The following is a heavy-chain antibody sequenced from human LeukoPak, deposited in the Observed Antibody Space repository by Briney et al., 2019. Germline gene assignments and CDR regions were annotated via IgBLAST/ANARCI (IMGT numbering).Heavy chain of an antibody. CDR3: ARRAGAYSHPYDY. J-gene: IGHJ4*02. D-gene: IGHD4/OR15-4a*01. CDR2: IYSDNT. V-gene: IGHV3-53*01. Sequence: PGGCLRLSRTVSGVTASGNSTSGVRQAPGERLGWVSFIYSDNTHYTDSVKGRFTISRGNSKNTMHLQMNSLRAEDTAVYYCARRAGAYSHPYDYWGQGTLVTVSS. CDR1: GVTASGNS.